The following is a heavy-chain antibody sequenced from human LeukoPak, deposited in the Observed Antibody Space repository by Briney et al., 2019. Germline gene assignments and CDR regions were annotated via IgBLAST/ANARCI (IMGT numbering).Heavy chain of an antibody. CDR2: IYTSGST. CDR1: GGSISSYY. CDR3: ARDRVAAAADY. J-gene: IGHJ4*02. V-gene: IGHV4-4*07. Sequence: SETLSLTCTASGGSISSYYWSWIRQPAGKGLEWIGRIYTSGSTNYNPSLKSRVTMSVDTSKNQFSLKLSSATAADTAVYYRARDRVAAAADYWGQGTLVTVSS. D-gene: IGHD6-13*01.